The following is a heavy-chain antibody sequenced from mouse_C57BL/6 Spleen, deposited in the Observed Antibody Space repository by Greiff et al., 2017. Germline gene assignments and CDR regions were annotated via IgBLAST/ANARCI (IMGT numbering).Heavy chain of an antibody. Sequence: EVQRVESGGGLVKPGGSLKLSCAASGFTFSDYGMHWVRQAPEKGLEWVAYISSGSSTIYYADTVKGRFTISRDNAKNTLFLQMTSLRSEDTAMYYGARGRNSGDYAMDYWGQGTSVTVSS. D-gene: IGHD2-1*01. CDR1: GFTFSDYG. V-gene: IGHV5-17*01. CDR3: ARGRNSGDYAMDY. J-gene: IGHJ4*01. CDR2: ISSGSSTI.